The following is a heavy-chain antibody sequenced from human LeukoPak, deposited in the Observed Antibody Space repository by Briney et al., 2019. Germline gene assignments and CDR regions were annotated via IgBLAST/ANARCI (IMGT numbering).Heavy chain of an antibody. CDR2: IYWNEDQ. CDR3: AHNGLYH. CDR1: GFSLSTSGVG. Sequence: SGPRLVNPTQTLTPTCTFSGFSLSTSGVGVAWIRQSPGQALEWLAVIYWNEDQRYSPSLKSRLTITKDPSKNQVVLTMTNMDPADTATYHCAHNGLYHWGQGTLVTVSS. D-gene: IGHD2-15*01. V-gene: IGHV2-5*01. J-gene: IGHJ5*02.